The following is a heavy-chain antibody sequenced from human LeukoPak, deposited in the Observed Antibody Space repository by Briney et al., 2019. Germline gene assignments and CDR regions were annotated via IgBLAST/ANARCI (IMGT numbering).Heavy chain of an antibody. CDR3: ARAPPAVAANTYG. D-gene: IGHD6-25*01. J-gene: IGHJ4*02. Sequence: RGSLRLSCAASGVTPGNNDMNWVRRAPGKGLEWVSLIDTRGTTQHAEAVKARFTISRKNSKNTLYLQMSSLRMDGTAVYYCARAPPAVAANTYGWGQGTLVTVSS. CDR1: GVTPGNND. CDR2: IDTRGTT. V-gene: IGHV3-66*01.